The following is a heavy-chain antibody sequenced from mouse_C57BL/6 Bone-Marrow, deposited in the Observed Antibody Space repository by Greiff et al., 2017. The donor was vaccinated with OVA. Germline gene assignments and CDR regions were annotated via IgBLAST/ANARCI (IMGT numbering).Heavy chain of an antibody. CDR1: GYTFTSYG. CDR2: IYPRSGNN. D-gene: IGHD2-10*02. J-gene: IGHJ4*01. Sequence: QVQLQQSGAELARPGASVKLSCKASGYTFTSYGISWVKQRTGQGLEWIGEIYPRSGNNYYNEKFTGKATLNADKSSSTAYMELRSLTSEDSAVYFCARTPSNYYAMDYWGQGTSVTVSS. CDR3: ARTPSNYYAMDY. V-gene: IGHV1-81*01.